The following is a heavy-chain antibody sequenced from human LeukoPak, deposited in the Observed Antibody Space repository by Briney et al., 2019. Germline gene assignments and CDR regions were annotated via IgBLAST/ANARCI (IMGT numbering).Heavy chain of an antibody. CDR2: TSGSGRST. CDR3: ARGDGYNFGLHDY. CDR1: GFAFSGYA. J-gene: IGHJ4*02. V-gene: IGHV3-23*01. D-gene: IGHD5-24*01. Sequence: GGSLRLSCVASGFAFSGYAMSWVRQAPGKGLEWVSATSGSGRSTYYADSVKDRFTIPRDNSKNTLYLQMNSLRAEDTAVYYCARGDGYNFGLHDYWGQGTLVTVSS.